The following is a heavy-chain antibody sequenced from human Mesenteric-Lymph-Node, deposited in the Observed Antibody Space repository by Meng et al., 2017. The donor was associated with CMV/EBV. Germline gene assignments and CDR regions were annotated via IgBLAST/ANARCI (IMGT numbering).Heavy chain of an antibody. V-gene: IGHV1-2*02. J-gene: IGHJ4*02. CDR2: INPNSGGT. D-gene: IGHD2-15*01. CDR3: ARERDRERYPYYFDY. CDR1: GYTFTGYY. Sequence: ASVKVSCKASGYTFTGYYMHWVRQAPGQGLEWMGWINPNSGGTNYAQKFQGRVTMTRDTSISTAYMELSRLRSDDTAVYYCARERDRERYPYYFDYWGQGTLVTVSS.